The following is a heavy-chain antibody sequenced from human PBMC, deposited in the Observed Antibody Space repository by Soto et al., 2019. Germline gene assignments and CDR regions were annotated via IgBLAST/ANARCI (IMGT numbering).Heavy chain of an antibody. CDR3: ARQGSY. CDR2: IYFNGNT. V-gene: IGHV4-39*01. CDR1: GASIIDTRYY. J-gene: IGHJ4*01. Sequence: SETLSLTXNVSGASIIDTRYYCGWIRQPPGKGREWIGTIYFNGNTFYNPSLKSRLTISVDTSKNQISLRLTSVTAADTAVYYCARQGSYWGHGTLVTVSS.